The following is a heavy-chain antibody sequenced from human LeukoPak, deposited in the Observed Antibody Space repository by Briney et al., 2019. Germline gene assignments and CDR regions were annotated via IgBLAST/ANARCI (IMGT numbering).Heavy chain of an antibody. J-gene: IGHJ4*02. V-gene: IGHV3-33*03. D-gene: IGHD6-19*01. Sequence: TGGSLRLSCAASGLTFSSYGMHWVRQAPGKGLEWVAVIWYDGSNKYYADSVKGRFTISRDNSKNTLYLQMNSLRAEDTAVYYCAKDITNIAVSAVGGFDYWGQGTLVTVSS. CDR1: GLTFSSYG. CDR2: IWYDGSNK. CDR3: AKDITNIAVSAVGGFDY.